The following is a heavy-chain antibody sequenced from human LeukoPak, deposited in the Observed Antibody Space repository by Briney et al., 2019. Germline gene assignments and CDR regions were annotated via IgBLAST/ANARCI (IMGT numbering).Heavy chain of an antibody. Sequence: ASVKVSCKASGFTFTSYSMQWVRQATGQGLEWMGWMNPNSGNTGYAQKFQGRLTITRNTSISTAHMELSSLRSEDTAVYYCARGPGAIRLWGQGTLVTVSS. CDR1: GFTFTSYS. D-gene: IGHD3-10*01. V-gene: IGHV1-8*03. CDR3: ARGPGAIRL. J-gene: IGHJ4*02. CDR2: MNPNSGNT.